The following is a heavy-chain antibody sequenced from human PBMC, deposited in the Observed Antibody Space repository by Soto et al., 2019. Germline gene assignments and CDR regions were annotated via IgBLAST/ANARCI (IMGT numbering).Heavy chain of an antibody. CDR3: AKDGDTVFSRGYSYNYGAY. J-gene: IGHJ4*02. V-gene: IGHV3-23*01. D-gene: IGHD5-18*01. CDR2: INNSGGFT. Sequence: EVQLLESGGDLVQPGGSLRLSCAASGFTFSDYAMGWVRQAPGKGLEWVSGINNSGGFTYYADSVKGRFTVSRDNSKNTLYLQMNSLRAEDTAMYYCAKDGDTVFSRGYSYNYGAYWGQGTLVTVS. CDR1: GFTFSDYA.